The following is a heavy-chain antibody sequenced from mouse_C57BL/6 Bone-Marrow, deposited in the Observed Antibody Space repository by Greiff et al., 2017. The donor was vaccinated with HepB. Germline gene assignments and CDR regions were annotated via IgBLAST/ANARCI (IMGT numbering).Heavy chain of an antibody. CDR2: IWTGGGT. V-gene: IGHV2-9-1*01. D-gene: IGHD1-1*01. J-gene: IGHJ1*03. CDR1: GFSLTSYA. CDR3: ARKVTTVVDHYWYFDV. Sequence: VQGVESGPGLVAPSQSLSITCTVSGFSLTSYAISWVRQPPGKGLEWLGVIWTGGGTNYNSALKSRLSISKDNSKSQVFLKMNSLLTDDTARYYCARKVTTVVDHYWYFDVWGTGTTVTVSS.